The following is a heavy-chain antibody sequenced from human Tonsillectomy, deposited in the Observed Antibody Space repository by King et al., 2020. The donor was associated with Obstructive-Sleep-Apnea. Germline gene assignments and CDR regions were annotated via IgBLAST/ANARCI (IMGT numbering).Heavy chain of an antibody. Sequence: QLVQSGGGLVQPGGSLRLSCAASGFTFSSYSMNWVRQAPGKGLEWGSYISSSSSTIYYADSVKGRFTISRDNAKNSLYLQMNSLRAEDTAVYYCARIITFGGPFDYWGQGTLVTVSS. CDR1: GFTFSSYS. CDR3: ARIITFGGPFDY. D-gene: IGHD3-16*01. J-gene: IGHJ4*02. V-gene: IGHV3-48*01. CDR2: ISSSSSTI.